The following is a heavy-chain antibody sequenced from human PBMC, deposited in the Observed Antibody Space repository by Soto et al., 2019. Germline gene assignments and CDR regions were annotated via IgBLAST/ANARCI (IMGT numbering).Heavy chain of an antibody. CDR1: GGSFSGYY. J-gene: IGHJ5*02. Sequence: QVQLQQWGAGLLKPSETLSLTCAVYGGSFSGYYWSWIRQPPGKGLEWIGEINHSGSTNYNPSLNSRVPIPLDTSKNQFPLKLSLVPPADTAVYSCACGYWLYDARGQGTLVTVSS. CDR2: INHSGST. D-gene: IGHD2-8*02. V-gene: IGHV4-34*01. CDR3: ACGYWLYDA.